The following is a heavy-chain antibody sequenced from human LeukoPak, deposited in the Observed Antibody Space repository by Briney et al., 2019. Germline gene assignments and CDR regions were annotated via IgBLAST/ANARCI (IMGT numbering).Heavy chain of an antibody. V-gene: IGHV3-23*01. CDR3: AKTRHDTSRLPLDP. D-gene: IGHD3-22*01. CDR1: GFTFSSYA. Sequence: PGGSLRLSCAASGFTFSSYAMSWVRQAPGKGLEWVSGISATDGSTSYADSVKGRFTVSRDNSKNTLYLQMNSLRADDTAVYYCAKTRHDTSRLPLDPWGQGTLVTVSS. J-gene: IGHJ5*02. CDR2: ISATDGST.